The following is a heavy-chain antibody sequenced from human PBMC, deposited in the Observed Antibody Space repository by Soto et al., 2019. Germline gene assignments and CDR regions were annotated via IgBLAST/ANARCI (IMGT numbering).Heavy chain of an antibody. CDR1: GFTFGDYA. J-gene: IGHJ3*02. Sequence: EVQLVESGGGLVQPGRSLRLSCTASGFTFGDYAMSWVRQAPGKGLEWVGFIRSKAYGGTTEYAASVKGRFTISRDDSKSIAYLQMNSLKTEDTAVYYCTRALIMITFGGVKAYDAFDIWGQGTMVTASS. V-gene: IGHV3-49*04. CDR2: IRSKAYGGTT. CDR3: TRALIMITFGGVKAYDAFDI. D-gene: IGHD3-16*01.